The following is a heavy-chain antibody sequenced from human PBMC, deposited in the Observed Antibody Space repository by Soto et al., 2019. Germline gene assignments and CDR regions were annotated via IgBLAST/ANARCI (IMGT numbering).Heavy chain of an antibody. V-gene: IGHV5-51*01. CDR1: GYSFISYW. D-gene: IGHD3-22*01. Sequence: PGESLKISCKCSGYSFISYWIVWVRQMTGKGLEWMGIIYPGDSDTRYSPSFQGQVTISADKSISTAYLQWSSLKASDTAMYYCARHPDYYDSSGYYFYYYYGMDVWGQGTTVTVSS. J-gene: IGHJ6*02. CDR3: ARHPDYYDSSGYYFYYYYGMDV. CDR2: IYPGDSDT.